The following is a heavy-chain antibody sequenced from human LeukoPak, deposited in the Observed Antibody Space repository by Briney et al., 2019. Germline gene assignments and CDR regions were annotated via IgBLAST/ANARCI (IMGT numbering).Heavy chain of an antibody. CDR3: ARAYYYGSGSYGLDY. CDR1: GGSISSYY. J-gene: IGHJ4*02. Sequence: SETLSLTCTVSGGSISSYYWNWIRQPPGKGLGWIGYIYYSGRTNYNPSLNSRLTISVDASKNQFSLKLTSVTAADTAVYYCARAYYYGSGSYGLDYWGQGTLVTVSS. D-gene: IGHD3-10*01. CDR2: IYYSGRT. V-gene: IGHV4-59*01.